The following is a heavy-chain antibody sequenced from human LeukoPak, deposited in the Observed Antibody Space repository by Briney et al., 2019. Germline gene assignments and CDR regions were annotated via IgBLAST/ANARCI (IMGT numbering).Heavy chain of an antibody. V-gene: IGHV3-23*01. CDR3: AKGGYGDYPGR. J-gene: IGHJ4*02. D-gene: IGHD4-17*01. CDR1: GFPFSRFG. CDR2: ISVSGDT. Sequence: PGVSLRLSCEASGFPFSRFGMSWVRQAPGKGPEGVSSISVSGDTHHAGSVRGRFTTARDTLQDTLYLQMNSLRADDTAIYYCAKGGYGDYPGRWGQGTLVIVSS.